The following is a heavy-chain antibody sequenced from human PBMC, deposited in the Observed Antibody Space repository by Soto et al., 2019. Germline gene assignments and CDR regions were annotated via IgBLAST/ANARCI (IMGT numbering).Heavy chain of an antibody. V-gene: IGHV4-39*01. D-gene: IGHD3-22*01. J-gene: IGHJ4*02. CDR1: GASLDRSNYY. Sequence: SETLFLTCNVSGASLDRSNYYWDWIRQSPGKGLEWIGTTYYNGNAYYNPSLRSRVTMSVDTSKNQFSLKLMSVTAADTAVYYCARHFVAVVIKGWGYWGQGTLVTVS. CDR2: TYYNGNA. CDR3: ARHFVAVVIKGWGY.